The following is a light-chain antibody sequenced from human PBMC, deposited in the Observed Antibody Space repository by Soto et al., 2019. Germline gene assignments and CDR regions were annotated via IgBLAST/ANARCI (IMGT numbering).Light chain of an antibody. CDR3: QQYNNWLGT. V-gene: IGKV3-15*01. J-gene: IGKJ1*01. Sequence: EIVMTQSPATLSVSPGERATLSCRASQSVSSNLAWYQQNPGQAPRLLIYGASTRATGIPARFSGSGSGTEFTLTISCLPSEDFAVYYCQQYNNWLGTFGQGTKVEIK. CDR1: QSVSSN. CDR2: GAS.